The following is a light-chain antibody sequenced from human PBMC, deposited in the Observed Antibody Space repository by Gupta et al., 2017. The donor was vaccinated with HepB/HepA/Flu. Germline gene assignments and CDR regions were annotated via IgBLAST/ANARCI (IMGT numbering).Light chain of an antibody. CDR3: CSYAGSYNYV. J-gene: IGLJ1*01. CDR2: DVS. CDR1: SSDVGDYNY. Sequence: QSALTQPRSVSGSPGQSVTISCTGTSSDVGDYNYVSWYQHHPGKAPKRMISDVSKRPSGVPDRFSGSKSGNTASLTISGLQAEDEAFYYCCSYAGSYNYVFGTGTKVTVL. V-gene: IGLV2-11*01.